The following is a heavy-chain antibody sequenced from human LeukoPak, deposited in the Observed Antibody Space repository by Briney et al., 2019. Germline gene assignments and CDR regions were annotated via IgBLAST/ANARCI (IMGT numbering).Heavy chain of an antibody. CDR1: GFTFSSYG. J-gene: IGHJ4*02. V-gene: IGHV3-33*08. CDR2: IGYDGSDK. CDR3: ARDYESLFDY. D-gene: IGHD3-3*01. Sequence: QAGGSLRLSCAASGFTFSSYGMPWVRQAPGKGLEWVAVIGYDGSDKYYADSVKGRFTISRDNSKNTLYLQMNSLRAEDTAVYYCARDYESLFDYWGQGTLVTVSS.